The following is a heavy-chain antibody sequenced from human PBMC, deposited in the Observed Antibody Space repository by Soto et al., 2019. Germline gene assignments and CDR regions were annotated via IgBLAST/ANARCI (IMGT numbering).Heavy chain of an antibody. V-gene: IGHV1-18*01. J-gene: IGHJ4*02. Sequence: ASVKVSCKASGYTFTSYGISWVRQAPGQGLEWMGWISAYNGNTNYAQKLQGRVTMTTDTSTSTAYMELRSLRSDDTAVYYCAVGRDGYNLNRYFDYWGEGARVTVPS. CDR1: GYTFTSYG. CDR3: AVGRDGYNLNRYFDY. D-gene: IGHD5-12*01. CDR2: ISAYNGNT.